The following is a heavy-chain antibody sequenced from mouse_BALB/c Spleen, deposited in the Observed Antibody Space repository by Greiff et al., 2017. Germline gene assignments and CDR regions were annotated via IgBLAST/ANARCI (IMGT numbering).Heavy chain of an antibody. CDR2: IYPGGGYT. J-gene: IGHJ1*01. V-gene: IGHV1-63*02. CDR1: GYTFTNYW. CDR3: ARGGFDV. Sequence: QVQLQQSGAELVRPGTSVKISCKASGYTFTNYWLGWVKQRPGNGLEWIGDIYPGGGYTNYNEKFKGKATLTADTSSSTAYMQLSSLTSEDSAVYFCARGGFDVWGAGTTVTVSS.